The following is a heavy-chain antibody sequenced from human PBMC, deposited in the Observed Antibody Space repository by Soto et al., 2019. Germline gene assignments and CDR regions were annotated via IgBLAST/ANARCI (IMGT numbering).Heavy chain of an antibody. D-gene: IGHD2-15*01. CDR1: GFTFSSYA. J-gene: IGHJ4*02. CDR2: ISGSGGST. V-gene: IGHV3-23*01. CDR3: AKDLGYCSGGSCYIFAY. Sequence: GGSLRLACAASGFTFSSYAMSWVRQAPGKGLEWVSAISGSGGSTYYADSVKGRFTISRDNSRNTLYLQMNSLRAEDTAVYYCAKDLGYCSGGSCYIFAYWGQGTLVTVSS.